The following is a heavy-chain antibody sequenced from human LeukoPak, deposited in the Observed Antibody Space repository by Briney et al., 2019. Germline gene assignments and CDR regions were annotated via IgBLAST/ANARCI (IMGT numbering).Heavy chain of an antibody. CDR1: GGSINSYY. J-gene: IGHJ4*02. V-gene: IGHV4-59*07. CDR3: ARGNAN. CDR2: ISYSGST. Sequence: SDTLSLTCTVSGGSINSYYWSWIRQPPGKGLEWIGYISYSGSTNYNPSLKSRVTISLDTSKTKFFLKLSSVTTADTALYYCARGNANWGQGTLVTVSS.